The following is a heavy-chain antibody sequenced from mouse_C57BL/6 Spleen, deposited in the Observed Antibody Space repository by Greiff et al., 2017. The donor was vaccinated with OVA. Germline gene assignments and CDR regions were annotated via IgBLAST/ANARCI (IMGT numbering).Heavy chain of an antibody. CDR1: GYTFTSYW. CDR3: ATGPFDY. V-gene: IGHV1-74*01. Sequence: QVQLQQPGAELVKPGASVKVSCTASGYTFTSYWMHWVQQTPGQGLEWIGWIHPSDSDTNYTQKFKGKATLAVDKSSSTAYMQLSSLTSEDSAVYYCATGPFDYWGQGTTLTVSS. J-gene: IGHJ2*01. CDR2: IHPSDSDT. D-gene: IGHD4-1*01.